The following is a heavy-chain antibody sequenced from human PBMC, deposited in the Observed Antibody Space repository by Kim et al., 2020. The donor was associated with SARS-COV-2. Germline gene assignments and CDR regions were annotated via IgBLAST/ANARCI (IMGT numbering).Heavy chain of an antibody. CDR2: INGGGDTT. V-gene: IGHV3-74*01. J-gene: IGHJ3*02. CDR3: ARGNYGGDI. CDR1: GFTFKSYY. Sequence: GGSLRLSCAASGFTFKSYYMHWVRQAPGKGPVWVSNINGGGDTTGYADSVKGRFTISRDNAKSTLYLQMNSLRDEDTAIYYCARGNYGGDIWGQGTMVTV. D-gene: IGHD3-16*01.